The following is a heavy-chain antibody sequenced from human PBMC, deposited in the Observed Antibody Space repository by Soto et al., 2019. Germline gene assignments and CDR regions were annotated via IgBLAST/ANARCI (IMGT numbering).Heavy chain of an antibody. CDR2: IFSSGAT. CDR3: ARYISLPASADNWFDP. D-gene: IGHD2-2*01. V-gene: IGHV2-26*01. J-gene: IGHJ5*02. Sequence: QVTLKESGPVLVKPTDTLTLTCTVSGFSLNTAGMGVSWIRQPPGKALEWLANIFSSGATSYTSSLRSRPTISKDTSKSQVVLMMTNIDPLDTATYYCARYISLPASADNWFDPWGQGTLVTVSS. CDR1: GFSLNTAGMG.